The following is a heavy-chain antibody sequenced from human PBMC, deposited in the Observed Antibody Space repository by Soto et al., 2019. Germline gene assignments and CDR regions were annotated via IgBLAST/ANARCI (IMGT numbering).Heavy chain of an antibody. CDR3: GRQQDPPGFYYYYYMDV. D-gene: IGHD6-13*01. V-gene: IGHV1-18*01. J-gene: IGHJ6*03. Sequence: ASVKVSCKASGGTFSSYAISWVRQAPGQGLEWMGGISPNIGTTNYAQKLQGRVTMTTDTSTSTAYMELRSLRSDDTAVYYCGRQQDPPGFYYYYYMDVWGKGTTVTVSS. CDR2: ISPNIGTT. CDR1: GGTFSSYA.